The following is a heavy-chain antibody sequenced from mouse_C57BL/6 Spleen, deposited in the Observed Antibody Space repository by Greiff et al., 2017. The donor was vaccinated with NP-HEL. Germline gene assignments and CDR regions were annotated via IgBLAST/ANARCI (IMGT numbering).Heavy chain of an antibody. CDR3: ARATTGGYFDV. Sequence: QVQLKESGAELVKPGASVKISCKASGYAFSSYWMNWVKQRPGKGLEWIGQIYPGDGDTNYNGKFKGKATLTADKSSSTAYMQLSSLTSEDSAVYFCARATTGGYFDVWGTGTTVTVSS. V-gene: IGHV1-80*01. J-gene: IGHJ1*03. CDR1: GYAFSSYW. D-gene: IGHD1-1*01. CDR2: IYPGDGDT.